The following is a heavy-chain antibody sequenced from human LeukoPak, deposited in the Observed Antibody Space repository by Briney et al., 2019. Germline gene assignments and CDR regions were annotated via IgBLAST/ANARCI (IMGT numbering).Heavy chain of an antibody. Sequence: GGSLRLSCAASGFTFSSYAMSWVRQAPGKGLEWVSAISGSGGSTYYADSVKGRFAISRDNSKNTLYLQMNSLRAEDTAVYYCARDNDLLRYFDWPLDYWGQGTLVTVSS. CDR2: ISGSGGST. CDR1: GFTFSSYA. J-gene: IGHJ4*02. D-gene: IGHD3-9*01. V-gene: IGHV3-23*01. CDR3: ARDNDLLRYFDWPLDY.